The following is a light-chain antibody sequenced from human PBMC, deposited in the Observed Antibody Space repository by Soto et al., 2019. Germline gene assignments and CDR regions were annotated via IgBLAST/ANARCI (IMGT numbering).Light chain of an antibody. Sequence: SYELTQPPSVSVSPGQTASITCSGDKLGHKYACWYQQKPGQSPVLVIYQDTKRPSGIPERFSGSNSGNTATLTISGTQAMDEADYYCQAWDSSTGVVFGGGTKLT. CDR3: QAWDSSTGVV. J-gene: IGLJ2*01. V-gene: IGLV3-1*01. CDR1: KLGHKY. CDR2: QDT.